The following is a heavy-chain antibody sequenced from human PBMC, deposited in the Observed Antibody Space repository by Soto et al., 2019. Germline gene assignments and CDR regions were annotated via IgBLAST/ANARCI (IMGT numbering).Heavy chain of an antibody. CDR3: KLDIDY. CDR2: IKSNAAGGTR. Sequence: PGGSLRLSCAASGFTFTNGWLSWVRQAPGKGLEWVGRIKSNAAGGTRDYTEPVKGRFTISRDDSKNTLYLQMNSLKPEDTAVYYCKLDIDYWGLGTLVTVSS. J-gene: IGHJ4*02. CDR1: GFTFTNGW. D-gene: IGHD1-1*01. V-gene: IGHV3-15*05.